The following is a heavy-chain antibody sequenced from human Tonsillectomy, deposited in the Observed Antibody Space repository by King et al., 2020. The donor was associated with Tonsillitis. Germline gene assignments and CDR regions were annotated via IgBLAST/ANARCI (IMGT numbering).Heavy chain of an antibody. CDR1: GGSVSSYY. J-gene: IGHJ3*02. V-gene: IGHV4-59*02. CDR3: ARDNSAGAIPWKAFDI. D-gene: IGHD1-26*01. Sequence: LQLQESGPGLVKPSETLSLTCTVSGGSVSSYYWSWIRQPPGKGLEWIGYIYYSGSTYYNPSLKSRVTISVETSKNQFSLRLSSVTAADTAVYYCARDNSAGAIPWKAFDIWGQGTMVTVSS. CDR2: IYYSGST.